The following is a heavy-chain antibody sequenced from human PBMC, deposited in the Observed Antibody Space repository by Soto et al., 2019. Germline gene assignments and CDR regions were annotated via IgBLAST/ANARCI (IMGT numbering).Heavy chain of an antibody. D-gene: IGHD2-21*01. CDR3: ARVAKFVGSHWFGP. CDR2: IYYSGST. V-gene: IGHV4-59*01. J-gene: IGHJ5*02. CDR1: GGSISSYY. Sequence: QVQLQESGPGLVKPSETLSLTCTVSGGSISSYYWSWIRQPPGKGLEWIGYIYYSGSTNYNPSHKSRVTEAVDTSKNQFSRKLSSVTAADTAVYYGARVAKFVGSHWFGPWGQGTLVTVSS.